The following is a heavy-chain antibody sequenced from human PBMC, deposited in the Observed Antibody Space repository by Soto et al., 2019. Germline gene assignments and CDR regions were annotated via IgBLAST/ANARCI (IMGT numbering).Heavy chain of an antibody. CDR2: IYHTPSP. V-gene: IGHV4-4*08. D-gene: IGHD3-3*01. Sequence: PSETLSLTCTVSGDSINNYYWSWIRQPPGKRLEWIGYIYHTPSPTYNPSHERPVTMSVDTSKNQFSLKLNSVNAADTVAYYCAKHPRKEEEGFSLDYWGRGTQVTVSS. J-gene: IGHJ4*02. CDR3: AKHPRKEEEGFSLDY. CDR1: GDSINNYY.